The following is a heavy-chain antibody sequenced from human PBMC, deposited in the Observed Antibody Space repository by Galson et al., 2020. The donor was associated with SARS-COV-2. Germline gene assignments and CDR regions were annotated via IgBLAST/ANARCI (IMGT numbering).Heavy chain of an antibody. D-gene: IGHD3-16*01. J-gene: IGHJ3*02. V-gene: IGHV4-59*13. CDR3: AREDYDAFDI. CDR2: IYYSGST. Sequence: SETLSLPCTVSGGSISSYYWSWIRQPPGKGLEWIGYIYYSGSTNYNPSLKSRVTISVDTSKNQFSLKLSSVTAADTAVYYCAREDYDAFDIWGQGTMVTVSS. CDR1: GGSISSYY.